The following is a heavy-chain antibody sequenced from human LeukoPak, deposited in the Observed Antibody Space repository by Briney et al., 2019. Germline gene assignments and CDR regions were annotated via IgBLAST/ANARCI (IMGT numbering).Heavy chain of an antibody. CDR2: ISSSGSTV. CDR1: GFTFSDYY. J-gene: IGHJ4*02. V-gene: IGHV3-11*01. Sequence: GGSLRLSCAASGFTFSDYYMSWIRQAPGKGLEWVSYISSSGSTVYYADSVKGRFTISRDNAKNSLYLQMNSLRAEDTAVYYWARDISSWYSVDYWGQGTLVTVSS. CDR3: ARDISSWYSVDY. D-gene: IGHD6-13*01.